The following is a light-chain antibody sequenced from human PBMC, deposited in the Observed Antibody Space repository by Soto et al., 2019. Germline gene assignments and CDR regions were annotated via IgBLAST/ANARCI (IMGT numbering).Light chain of an antibody. CDR3: QQYGSSPCT. CDR1: QSVSSSY. V-gene: IGKV3-20*01. Sequence: EIVLTQSPGTLSLSPGERATLSCRASQSVSSSYLAWYQQKPGQAPRLLIYGASIRATGIPDRFSGSGSVTDFTLTISRLEPEDFAVYYCQQYGSSPCTFGQGTKVEIK. CDR2: GAS. J-gene: IGKJ1*01.